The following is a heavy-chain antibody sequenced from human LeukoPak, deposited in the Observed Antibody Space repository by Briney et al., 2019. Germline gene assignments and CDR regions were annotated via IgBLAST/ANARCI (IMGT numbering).Heavy chain of an antibody. CDR3: AKDHHNPRSGAPDYYYYYYMDV. CDR2: IRYDGSNK. V-gene: IGHV3-30*02. D-gene: IGHD1-26*01. Sequence: PGGSLRLSCAASGFTFSSYGMHWVRQAPGKGLEWVAFIRYDGSNKYYADSVKGRFTISRDNSKNTLYLQMNSLRAEDTAVYYCAKDHHNPRSGAPDYYYYYYMDVWGKGTTVTVSS. J-gene: IGHJ6*03. CDR1: GFTFSSYG.